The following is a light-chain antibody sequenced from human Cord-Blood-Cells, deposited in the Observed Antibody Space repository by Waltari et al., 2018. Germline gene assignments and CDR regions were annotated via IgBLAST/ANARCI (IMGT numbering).Light chain of an antibody. Sequence: DIQTLQSPPTLSASVGDRVTITCRASQSISSWLAWYQQKPGKAPKLLIYKASSLESGVPSRFSGSGSGTEFTLTISSLQPDDFATYYCQQYNSYSKTFGQGTKLEIK. V-gene: IGKV1-5*03. CDR2: KAS. CDR3: QQYNSYSKT. J-gene: IGKJ2*01. CDR1: QSISSW.